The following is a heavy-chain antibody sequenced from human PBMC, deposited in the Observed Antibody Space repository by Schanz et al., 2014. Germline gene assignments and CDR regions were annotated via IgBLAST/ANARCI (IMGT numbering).Heavy chain of an antibody. CDR3: ARDGGRDGYNLAFDV. Sequence: QVQLVESGGGVVQPGRSLRLSCAASGFTFSTYAMHWVRQAPGKGLEWVAVISYDGSDKYYADSVKGRFTISRDSSKNTLFLQVNSLRAEDTAVYFCARDGGRDGYNLAFDVWGQGTLVTVSS. CDR1: GFTFSTYA. D-gene: IGHD5-12*01. CDR2: ISYDGSDK. J-gene: IGHJ3*01. V-gene: IGHV3-30*14.